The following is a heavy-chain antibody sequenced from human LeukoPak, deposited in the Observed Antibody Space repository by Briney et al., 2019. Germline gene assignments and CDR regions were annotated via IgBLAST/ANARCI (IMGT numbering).Heavy chain of an antibody. V-gene: IGHV4-28*01. CDR2: IYHSGSG. Sequence: PSDTLSLTCAVSGYSISNDYYWGWIWQPPGRGLEWIGHIYHSGSGYYNPSLKSRVAMSVDTSKNQFSLKLSSVTAVDTAVYYCTRKATTGPTKAAFDVWGQGTMVTVSS. J-gene: IGHJ3*01. CDR1: GYSISNDYY. D-gene: IGHD4-17*01. CDR3: TRKATTGPTKAAFDV.